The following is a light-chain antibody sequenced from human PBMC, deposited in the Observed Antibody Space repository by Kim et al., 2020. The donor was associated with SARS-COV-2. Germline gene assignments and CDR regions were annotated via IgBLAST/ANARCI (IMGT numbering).Light chain of an antibody. CDR3: QAWDSSTV. Sequence: VSVSPGQTASITCSGDKLGDKYACWYQQKPGQSPVLVIYQDTKRPSGIPERFSGSNSGNTATLTISGTQAMDEADYYCQAWDSSTVFGTGTKVPVL. CDR1: KLGDKY. J-gene: IGLJ1*01. CDR2: QDT. V-gene: IGLV3-1*01.